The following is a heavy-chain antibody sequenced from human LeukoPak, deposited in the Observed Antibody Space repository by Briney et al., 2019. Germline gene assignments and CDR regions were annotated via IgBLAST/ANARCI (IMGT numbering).Heavy chain of an antibody. Sequence: GASVKVSCKASGGTFSSYAISWVRQAPGQGLEWMGGIIPIFGTANYAQKFQGRVTITADESTSTAYMELSSLRSEDTAVYYCARVARPSGSYSKGPLYYYYMDVWGKGTTVTISS. V-gene: IGHV1-69*13. CDR1: GGTFSSYA. J-gene: IGHJ6*03. CDR2: IIPIFGTA. CDR3: ARVARPSGSYSKGPLYYYYMDV. D-gene: IGHD3-10*01.